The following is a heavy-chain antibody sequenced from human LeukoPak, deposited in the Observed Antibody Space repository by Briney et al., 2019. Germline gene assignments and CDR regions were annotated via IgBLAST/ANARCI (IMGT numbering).Heavy chain of an antibody. J-gene: IGHJ6*02. CDR1: GGSISSYY. V-gene: IGHV4-59*01. CDR2: IYYSGST. CDR3: AREGTNTRYYDILSYGMDV. D-gene: IGHD3-9*01. Sequence: SETLSLTCTVSGGSISSYYWSWIRQPPGKGLEWIGYIYYSGSTNYNPSLKSRVTISVDTSKNQFSLKLSSVTAADTAVYYCAREGTNTRYYDILSYGMDVWGQGTTVTVSS.